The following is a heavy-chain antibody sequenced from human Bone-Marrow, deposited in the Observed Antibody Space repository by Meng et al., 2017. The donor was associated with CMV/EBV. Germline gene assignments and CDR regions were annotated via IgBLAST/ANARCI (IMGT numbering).Heavy chain of an antibody. V-gene: IGHV1-18*01. Sequence: ASVKVSCKASGYIFTSYDINWVRQAPGQGLEWVGWVSVYKGDTKYAEKVEGRVTLTADTSASTAYLELRSLRVDDTAVYYCARSRVGAWTWFYPCGQGTLVAVSS. CDR1: GYIFTSYD. D-gene: IGHD1-26*01. CDR2: VSVYKGDT. J-gene: IGHJ5*02. CDR3: ARSRVGAWTWFYP.